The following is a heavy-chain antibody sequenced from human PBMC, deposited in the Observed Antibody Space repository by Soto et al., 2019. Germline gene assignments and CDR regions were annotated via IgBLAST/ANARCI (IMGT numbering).Heavy chain of an antibody. Sequence: LPETLSLTCTVSGGSISSYYWSWIRQPPGKGLEWIGYIYYSGSTNYNPSLKSRVTISVDTSKNQFSLKLSSVTAADTAVYYCAREAGYYYDSSGYLDYWGQGTLVTVSS. CDR3: AREAGYYYDSSGYLDY. CDR2: IYYSGST. V-gene: IGHV4-59*01. CDR1: GGSISSYY. D-gene: IGHD3-22*01. J-gene: IGHJ4*02.